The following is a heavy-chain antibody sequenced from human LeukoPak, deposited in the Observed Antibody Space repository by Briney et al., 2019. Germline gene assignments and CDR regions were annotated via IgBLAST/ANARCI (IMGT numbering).Heavy chain of an antibody. Sequence: GGSLRLSCAASGFTFSSYEMNWVRQAPGKGLEWVSYISSSGSTIYYADSAKGRFTISRDNAKNSLYLQMNSLRAEDTAVYFCARDFGCSADSCFSGFDYWGQGTLVTVSS. CDR3: ARDFGCSADSCFSGFDY. J-gene: IGHJ4*02. D-gene: IGHD2-15*01. CDR2: ISSSGSTI. V-gene: IGHV3-48*03. CDR1: GFTFSSYE.